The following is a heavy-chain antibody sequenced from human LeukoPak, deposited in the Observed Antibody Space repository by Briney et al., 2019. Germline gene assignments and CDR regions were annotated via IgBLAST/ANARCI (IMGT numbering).Heavy chain of an antibody. CDR3: ARDSITTGRGIDY. Sequence: GGSLRLSCAASGFTFNSYAMNWVRQAPGKGLEWVSSISTSGGSTYYADSVKGRFTISRDNSKNTLYLQMNSLRAEDTAVYYCARDSITTGRGIDYWGQGTLVTVSA. V-gene: IGHV3-23*01. CDR2: ISTSGGST. D-gene: IGHD4-11*01. CDR1: GFTFNSYA. J-gene: IGHJ4*02.